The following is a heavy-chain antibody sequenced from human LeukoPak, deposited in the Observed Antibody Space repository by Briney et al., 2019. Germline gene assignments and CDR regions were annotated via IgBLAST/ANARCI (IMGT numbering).Heavy chain of an antibody. Sequence: SETLSLTCAVYGGSFSGYYWSWIRQPPGKGLEWIGEINHSGSTNYNPSLKSRVTISVDTSKNQFSLKLSSVTAADTAVYYCARDGMATLFDYWGQGTLVTVSS. CDR3: ARDGMATLFDY. J-gene: IGHJ4*02. CDR2: INHSGST. D-gene: IGHD5-24*01. V-gene: IGHV4-34*01. CDR1: GGSFSGYY.